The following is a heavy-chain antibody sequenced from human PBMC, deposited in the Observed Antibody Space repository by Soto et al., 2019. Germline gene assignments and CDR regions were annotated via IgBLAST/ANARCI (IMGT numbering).Heavy chain of an antibody. V-gene: IGHV4-59*08. CDR2: IYYSGST. CDR1: GVSISGYY. D-gene: IGHD6-13*01. Sequence: ETLSLTCTVSGVSISGYYWSWIRQPPGKGLEWIAYIYYSGSTNYNPSLKSRVTISVDTSKNQFSLKLSSVTAADTAVFYCARIESSSWYEPEYFQHWGQGILVTVSS. CDR3: ARIESSSWYEPEYFQH. J-gene: IGHJ1*01.